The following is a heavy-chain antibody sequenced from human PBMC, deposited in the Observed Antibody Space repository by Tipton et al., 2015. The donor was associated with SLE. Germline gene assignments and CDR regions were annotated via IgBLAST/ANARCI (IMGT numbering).Heavy chain of an antibody. J-gene: IGHJ4*02. CDR2: INSDGSST. CDR3: ARDRNYYDSSGYYYALDY. D-gene: IGHD3-22*01. Sequence: GSLRLSCAASGFTFSSYWMHWVRQAPGKGLVWVSRINSDGSSTSYADSVKGRFTISRDNAKNSLYLQMNSLRAEDTAVYYCARDRNYYDSSGYYYALDYWGQGTLVTVSS. CDR1: GFTFSSYW. V-gene: IGHV3-74*01.